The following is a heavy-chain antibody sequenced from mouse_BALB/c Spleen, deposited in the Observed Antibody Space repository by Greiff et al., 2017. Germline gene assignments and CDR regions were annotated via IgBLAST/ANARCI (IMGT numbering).Heavy chain of an antibody. CDR1: GFTFSDYY. CDR3: AGLFYAMDY. CDR2: ISDGGSYT. V-gene: IGHV5-4*02. D-gene: IGHD3-3*01. J-gene: IGHJ4*01. Sequence: EVMLVESGGGLVKPGGSLKLSCAASGFTFSDYYMYWVRQTPEKRLEWVATISDGGSYTYYPDSVKGRFTISRDNAKNNLYLQMSSLKSEDTAMYYCAGLFYAMDYWGQGTSVTVSS.